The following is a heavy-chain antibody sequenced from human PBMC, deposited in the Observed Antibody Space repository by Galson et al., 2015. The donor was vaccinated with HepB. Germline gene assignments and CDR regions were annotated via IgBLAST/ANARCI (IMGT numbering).Heavy chain of an antibody. D-gene: IGHD3-3*01. V-gene: IGHV3-53*04. J-gene: IGHJ4*02. Sequence: SLRLSCAASGFTVSSNYMSWVRQAPGKGLEWVSVIYSDGNTYYTDSVKGRFTISRHNSKNTLYLQMNSLRPEDTAVYYCARGVVSAIDYWGQGTLVTVSS. CDR3: ARGVVSAIDY. CDR1: GFTVSSNY. CDR2: IYSDGNT.